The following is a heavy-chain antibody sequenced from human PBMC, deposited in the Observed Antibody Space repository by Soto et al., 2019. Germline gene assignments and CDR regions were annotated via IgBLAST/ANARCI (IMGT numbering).Heavy chain of an antibody. CDR3: ARGSTDSYPGSRIFDF. D-gene: IGHD3-10*01. J-gene: IGHJ4*02. Sequence: RRLSCVASGLTFGSRAMSWVRQAPGEGLQWVSTITDTGGDAKYADSVRGRFVISRDNSKKTLYLQMTSLTAEDSAMYFCARGSTDSYPGSRIFDFWGRGTLVTVSS. V-gene: IGHV3-23*01. CDR1: GLTFGSRA. CDR2: ITDTGGDA.